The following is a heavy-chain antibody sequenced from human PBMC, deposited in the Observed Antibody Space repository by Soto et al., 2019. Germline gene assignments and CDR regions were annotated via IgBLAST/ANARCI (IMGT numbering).Heavy chain of an antibody. CDR3: ARDTTLDY. Sequence: PSETLSLTCTVSGGSSSSYYWSWIRQPPGKGLEWIGYIYYSGSTNYNPSLKSRVTISVDTSKNQFSLKLSSVTAADTAVYYCARDTTLDYWGQGTLVTVSS. V-gene: IGHV4-59*01. CDR1: GGSSSSYY. J-gene: IGHJ4*02. D-gene: IGHD1-1*01. CDR2: IYYSGST.